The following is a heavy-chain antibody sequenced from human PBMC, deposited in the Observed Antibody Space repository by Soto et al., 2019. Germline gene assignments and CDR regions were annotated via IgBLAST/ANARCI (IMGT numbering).Heavy chain of an antibody. CDR2: IYHSGST. CDR3: ARVVRYDFWSGYSGPGPYYGMDV. D-gene: IGHD3-3*01. V-gene: IGHV4-30-2*01. Sequence: SETLSLTCAVSGGSISSGGYSWSWIRQPPGKGLEWIGYIYHSGSTYYNPSLKSRVTISVDRSKNQFSLKLSSVTAADTAVYYCARVVRYDFWSGYSGPGPYYGMDVWGQGTTVTVSS. CDR1: GGSISSGGYS. J-gene: IGHJ6*02.